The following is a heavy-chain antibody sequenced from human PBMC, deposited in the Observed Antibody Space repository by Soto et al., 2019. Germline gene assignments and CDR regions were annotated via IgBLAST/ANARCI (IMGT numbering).Heavy chain of an antibody. V-gene: IGHV4-39*02. CDR2: IYYRGNT. CDR1: GGSISSSSYY. J-gene: IGHJ4*02. CDR3: AREGGGYCSGGSCQVDY. Sequence: QLQLQESGPGLVKPSETLSLTCTVSGGSISSSSYYWGWMRQPPGKGLEWIGSIYYRGNTYYNPSRKSRVTISVHTSQNQFSLKLSSVTAADTAVYYCAREGGGYCSGGSCQVDYWGQGTLVTVSS. D-gene: IGHD2-15*01.